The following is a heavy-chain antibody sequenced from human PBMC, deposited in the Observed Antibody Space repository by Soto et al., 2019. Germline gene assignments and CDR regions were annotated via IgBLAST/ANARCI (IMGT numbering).Heavy chain of an antibody. CDR1: GGTFSSYA. CDR2: IIPIFGTA. D-gene: IGHD3-22*01. CDR3: AREKYYYDSSGYYPLGYFDY. J-gene: IGHJ4*02. V-gene: IGHV1-69*13. Sequence: SVKVSCKASGGTFSSYAISWVRQAPGQGLEWMGGIIPIFGTANYAQKFQGRVTITADESTSTAYMELSSLRSEDTAVYYCAREKYYYDSSGYYPLGYFDYWGQGTLVTVSS.